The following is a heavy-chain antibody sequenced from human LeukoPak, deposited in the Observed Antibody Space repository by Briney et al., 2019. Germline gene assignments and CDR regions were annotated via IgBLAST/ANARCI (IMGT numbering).Heavy chain of an antibody. J-gene: IGHJ4*02. D-gene: IGHD3/OR15-3a*01. CDR2: IYYSGST. Sequence: SETLSLTCTVSGGSISSSSYYWGWIRQPPGKGLEWIGSIYYSGSTYYNPSLKSRVTISVDTSKNQFSLKLSSVTAADTAVYYCARAPDRTGTLFDYWGQGTLVTVSS. CDR1: GGSISSSSYY. CDR3: ARAPDRTGTLFDY. V-gene: IGHV4-39*07.